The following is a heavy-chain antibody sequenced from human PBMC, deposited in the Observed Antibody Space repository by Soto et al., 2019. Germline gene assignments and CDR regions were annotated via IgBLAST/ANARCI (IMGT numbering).Heavy chain of an antibody. CDR3: ASDLVGASDSYGLDV. J-gene: IGHJ6*02. CDR2: IWHDGNNK. CDR1: GFTFSNYS. D-gene: IGHD1-26*01. V-gene: IGHV3-33*01. Sequence: PGGSLRLSCAASGFTFSNYSMHWVRQAPGKGLEWVAIIWHDGNNKYYADSVTGRFIISRDNSKNRLYLQMNSLRAEDTAVYYCASDLVGASDSYGLDVWGHGTPVTSSS.